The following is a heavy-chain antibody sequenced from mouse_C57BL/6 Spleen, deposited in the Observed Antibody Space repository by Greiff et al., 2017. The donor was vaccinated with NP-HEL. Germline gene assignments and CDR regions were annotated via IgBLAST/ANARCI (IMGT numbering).Heavy chain of an antibody. CDR2: ISRGSSTI. D-gene: IGHD4-1*01. CDR1: GFTFSDYG. CDR3: ARLTGTRAMDY. V-gene: IGHV5-17*01. Sequence: EVQLVESGGGLVKPGGSLKLSCAASGFTFSDYGMHWVRQAPEKGLEWVAYISRGSSTIYYADTVKGRSTIARDNAKNTLFLQMTSLRSEDTAMYYCARLTGTRAMDYWGQGTSVTVSS. J-gene: IGHJ4*01.